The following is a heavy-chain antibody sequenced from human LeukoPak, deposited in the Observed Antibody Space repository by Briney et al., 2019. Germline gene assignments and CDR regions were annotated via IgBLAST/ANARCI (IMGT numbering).Heavy chain of an antibody. J-gene: IGHJ4*02. V-gene: IGHV4-4*07. Sequence: PSETLSLTCTVSGGSISSYYWRWIRQPAGKGLEWIGRIYTSGSTNYNASLKSRVSMSVDTSENQFSLKLSSVTAADTAVFYCARENSGSYREFDYWGQGTLVTVSS. CDR2: IYTSGST. CDR1: GGSISSYY. CDR3: ARENSGSYREFDY. D-gene: IGHD1-26*01.